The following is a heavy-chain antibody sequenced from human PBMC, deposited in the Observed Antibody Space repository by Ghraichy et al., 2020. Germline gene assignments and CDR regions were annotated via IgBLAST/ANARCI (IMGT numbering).Heavy chain of an antibody. Sequence: GESLNISCTASGFTFGDYAMSWFRQAPGKGLEWVGFIRSKAYGGTTEYAASVKGRFTISRDDSKSFAYLQMNSLKTEDTAVYYCTRYGGTIDYWGQGTLVTVSS. CDR3: TRYGGTIDY. V-gene: IGHV3-49*03. D-gene: IGHD4-23*01. CDR2: IRSKAYGGTT. J-gene: IGHJ4*02. CDR1: GFTFGDYA.